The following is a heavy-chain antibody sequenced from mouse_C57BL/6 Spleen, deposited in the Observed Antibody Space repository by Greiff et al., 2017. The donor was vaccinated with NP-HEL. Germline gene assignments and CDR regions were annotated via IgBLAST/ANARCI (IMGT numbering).Heavy chain of an antibody. V-gene: IGHV14-2*01. CDR3: ARPSGDGFHFDY. CDR2: IDPEDGET. Sequence: EVHLVESGAELVKPGASVKLSCTASGFNIKDYYMHWVKQRTEQGLEWIGRIDPEDGETKYAPKFQGKATITADTSSNTAYLQLSSLTSEDTAVYYCARPSGDGFHFDYWGQGTTLTVSS. J-gene: IGHJ2*01. CDR1: GFNIKDYY. D-gene: IGHD3-3*01.